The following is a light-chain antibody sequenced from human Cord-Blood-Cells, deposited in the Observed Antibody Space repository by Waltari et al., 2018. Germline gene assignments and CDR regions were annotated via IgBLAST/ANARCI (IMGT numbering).Light chain of an antibody. J-gene: IGLJ2*01. CDR2: DVS. Sequence: QSALTQPASVSGSPGQSITISCPGTSSDVGGYNYVSWYQQHPGKAPKLMIYDVSNRPAGVSTRFSGSKSGNTASLTISGLHAEDEADYYCSSYTSSSTLVVFGGGTKLTVL. CDR3: SSYTSSSTLVV. V-gene: IGLV2-14*01. CDR1: SSDVGGYNY.